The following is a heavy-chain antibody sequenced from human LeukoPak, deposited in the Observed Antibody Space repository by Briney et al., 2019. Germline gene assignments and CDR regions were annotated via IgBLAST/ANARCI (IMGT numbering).Heavy chain of an antibody. CDR2: IFTGGST. CDR1: GGSISSYY. CDR3: ARYVREYYYDRSGYYHEAFDI. V-gene: IGHV4-4*07. Sequence: SQTVSLTCTVSGGSISSYYWSWIRQPAGKGLEWIGRIFTGGSTNYTPYLKSRVIISIDKSKNQFSLKLSSVTAEDTAVYYCARYVREYYYDRSGYYHEAFDIWGQGTMVTASS. D-gene: IGHD3-22*01. J-gene: IGHJ3*02.